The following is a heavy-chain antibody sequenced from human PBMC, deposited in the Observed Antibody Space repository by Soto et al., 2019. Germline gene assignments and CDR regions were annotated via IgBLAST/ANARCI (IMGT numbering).Heavy chain of an antibody. CDR1: GGSISSGGYY. Sequence: QVQLQESGPGLVKPSQTLSLTCTVSGGSISSGGYYWSWIRQHPGKGLEWIGYIYYSGSTYYNPSLKHRVNISVDTSKNQFPLKLSSVPAADTAVYYCARDGGVRGGSWFDPWGQGTLVTVSS. CDR2: IYYSGST. D-gene: IGHD3-10*02. CDR3: ARDGGVRGGSWFDP. V-gene: IGHV4-31*03. J-gene: IGHJ5*02.